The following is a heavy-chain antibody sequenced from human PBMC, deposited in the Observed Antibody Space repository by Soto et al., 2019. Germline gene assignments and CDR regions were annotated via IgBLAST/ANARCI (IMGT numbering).Heavy chain of an antibody. CDR1: GFTLSYYS. D-gene: IGHD6-13*01. Sequence: EVQLVESGGGLVQPGGSLRLSCAASGFTLSYYSMSWVRQAPGKGLEWLSYVSSSGSTIYYADSVKGRFTISRVNAENSLYLQMNSLRDEDTAVYYCARDTAASGASFDYWGQGTLVTVSS. J-gene: IGHJ4*02. CDR2: VSSSGSTI. CDR3: ARDTAASGASFDY. V-gene: IGHV3-48*02.